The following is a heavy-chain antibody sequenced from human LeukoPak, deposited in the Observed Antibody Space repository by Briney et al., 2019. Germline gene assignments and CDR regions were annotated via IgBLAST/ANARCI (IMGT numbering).Heavy chain of an antibody. CDR3: ARAPAGCGGTCSFDY. D-gene: IGHD2-15*01. CDR2: IYSSGRT. J-gene: IGHJ4*02. CDR1: GASMSNSF. V-gene: IGHV4-4*07. Sequence: MPSETLSLTCTVSGASMSNSFWSWIRQPAGKGLEWIGRIYSSGRTNYNPSIKGRVTLSIDTSNNQFSLKLTSVTAADTASYYCARAPAGCGGTCSFDYWGQGTLVTVSS.